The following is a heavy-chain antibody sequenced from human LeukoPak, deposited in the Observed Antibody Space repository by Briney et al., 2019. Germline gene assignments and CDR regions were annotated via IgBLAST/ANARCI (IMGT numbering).Heavy chain of an antibody. CDR2: IYYSGST. CDR3: GRGYGPNSSGWDS. CDR1: GGSISSNY. V-gene: IGHV4-59*01. D-gene: IGHD6-19*01. J-gene: IGHJ4*02. Sequence: SETLSLTCTVSGGSISSNYWSWILQPPRKGLEWIGYIYYSGSTNYNPSLKSRVTISVDTSKNQFSLKLTSVTAADTAVYYCGRGYGPNSSGWDSWGQGTLVTVSS.